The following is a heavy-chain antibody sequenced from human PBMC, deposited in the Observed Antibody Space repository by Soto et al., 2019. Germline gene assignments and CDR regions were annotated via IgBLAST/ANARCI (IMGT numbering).Heavy chain of an antibody. Sequence: QPGGSLRLSCAAPGFTFSSYAMSWVRQAPGKGLEWVSAISGSGGSTYYADSVKGRFTLSRDNSKNTLYLQMNSLRAEDTAVYYCASAGRDYDFWSGYYTDPNYYYYYGMDVWGQGTTVTVSS. CDR2: ISGSGGST. CDR3: ASAGRDYDFWSGYYTDPNYYYYYGMDV. V-gene: IGHV3-23*01. J-gene: IGHJ6*02. D-gene: IGHD3-3*01. CDR1: GFTFSSYA.